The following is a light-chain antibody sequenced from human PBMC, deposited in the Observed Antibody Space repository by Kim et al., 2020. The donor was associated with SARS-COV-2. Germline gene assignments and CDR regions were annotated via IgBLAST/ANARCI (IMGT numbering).Light chain of an antibody. CDR1: SLRSYF. CDR3: NCRHSSGGSYV. J-gene: IGLJ1*01. CDR2: ATK. V-gene: IGLV3-19*01. Sequence: SSELTQDPAVSVALGQTVRITCQGDSLRSYFANWYQQKPVQAPVVVIYATKNRPSGIPDRFSGSGSGITASLTITGAQAEDEADYYCNCRHSSGGSYVFGTGTKVTVL.